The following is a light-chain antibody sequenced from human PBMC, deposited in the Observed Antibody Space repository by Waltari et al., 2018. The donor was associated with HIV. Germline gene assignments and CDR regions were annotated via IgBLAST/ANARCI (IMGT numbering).Light chain of an antibody. V-gene: IGLV2-8*01. J-gene: IGLJ3*02. CDR1: SSDVGSFTF. CDR3: NSYAGSNTLV. Sequence: QSALTPPPSASGSPGQAVTISCTGTSSDVGSFTFVSLYPQHPGKAPKLVIFELTKRPSGVPDRFSGSKSGNTASLTVSGRQPEDEAVYYCNSYAGSNTLVFGGGTKLTVL. CDR2: ELT.